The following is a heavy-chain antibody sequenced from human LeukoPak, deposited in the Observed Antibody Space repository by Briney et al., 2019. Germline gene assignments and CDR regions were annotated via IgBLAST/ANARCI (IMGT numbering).Heavy chain of an antibody. V-gene: IGHV3-15*01. CDR1: GFTYIKDW. Sequence: GGSLRLSCVGSGFTYIKDWMSWVRQAPGKGLEWVGRIKSETHGGTIDYSEPVKGKFTISRDDSKITLYLQMNSLKAEDTAVYYCATGLGYSDFDFWGQGTLVTVSS. D-gene: IGHD3-22*01. CDR3: ATGLGYSDFDF. CDR2: IKSETHGGTI. J-gene: IGHJ4*02.